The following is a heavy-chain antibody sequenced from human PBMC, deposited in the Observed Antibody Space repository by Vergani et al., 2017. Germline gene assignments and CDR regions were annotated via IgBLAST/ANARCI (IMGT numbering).Heavy chain of an antibody. V-gene: IGHV2-5*04. J-gene: IGHJ6*03. CDR3: VYRKTECGTTGXFYPFYYYNYMDL. D-gene: IGHD1-7*01. CDR2: IYWNDDQ. Sequence: QIPLKESGPTLVKPTQTLTLTCTFSGFSLNTRGVSVAWIRQPPGKALDSLALIYWNDDQHYSPSLNNKVTITKDTSKNQVVLTMTNMDYVDTGTYYCVYRKTECGTTGXFYPFYYYNYMDLWGQGTTVTVSS. CDR1: GFSLNTRGVS.